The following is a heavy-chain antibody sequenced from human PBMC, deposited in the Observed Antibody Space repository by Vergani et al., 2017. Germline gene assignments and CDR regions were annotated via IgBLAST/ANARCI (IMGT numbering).Heavy chain of an antibody. J-gene: IGHJ4*02. CDR3: ARLFWSGYYSDY. V-gene: IGHV3-21*01. D-gene: IGHD3-3*01. CDR1: GFTFSSYS. CDR2: ISSSSSYI. Sequence: EVQLVESGGGLVKPGGSLRLSCAASGFTFSSYSMNWVRQAPGKGLEWVSSISSSSSYIYYADSVKGRFTISRDNAKNSLYLQMNSLRAEDTAVYYCARLFWSGYYSDYWGQGTLVTVSS.